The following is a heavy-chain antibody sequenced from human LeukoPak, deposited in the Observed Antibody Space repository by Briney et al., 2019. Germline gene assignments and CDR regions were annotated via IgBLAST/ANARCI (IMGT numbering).Heavy chain of an antibody. J-gene: IGHJ4*02. CDR3: ARQRMTTVTTLPFDS. V-gene: IGHV2-70*11. D-gene: IGHD4-17*01. CDR2: IDWDDDK. Sequence: SGPALVKPTQTLTLTCTFSGFSLSTSGMCVSWIRQPPGKALEWLVRIDWDDDKYYSTSLKTRLTISKDTSKNQVVLTMTNMDPVDTATYYCARQRMTTVTTLPFDSWGQGILVTVSS. CDR1: GFSLSTSGMC.